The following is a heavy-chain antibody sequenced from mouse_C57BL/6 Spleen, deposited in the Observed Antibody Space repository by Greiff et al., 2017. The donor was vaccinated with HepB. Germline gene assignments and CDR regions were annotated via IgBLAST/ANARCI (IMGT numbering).Heavy chain of an antibody. Sequence: EVQLVESGGGLVKPGGSLKLPCAASGFTFSSYAMSWVRQTPEKRLEWVATISDGGSYTYYPDNVEGRFTISRDNAKNNLYLQMSHLKSEDTAMYYCARSPVYSLDYWGQGTTLTVSS. CDR2: ISDGGSYT. CDR3: ARSPVYSLDY. J-gene: IGHJ2*01. D-gene: IGHD2-1*01. V-gene: IGHV5-4*01. CDR1: GFTFSSYA.